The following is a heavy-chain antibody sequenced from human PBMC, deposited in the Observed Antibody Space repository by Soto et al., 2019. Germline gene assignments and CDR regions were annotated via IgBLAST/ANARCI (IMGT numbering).Heavy chain of an antibody. CDR2: IYYSAST. J-gene: IGHJ4*02. V-gene: IGHV4-31*03. Sequence: SETLSLTCTVSGGSISSGGYYWSWIRQHPGKGLEWIGYIYYSASTYYNPSLKSRVTISVETSKNQISLKLSSVTAADTAVYYCARVIEMATEGQVFDYWGQGTLVTVSS. CDR3: ARVIEMATEGQVFDY. CDR1: GGSISSGGYY. D-gene: IGHD5-12*01.